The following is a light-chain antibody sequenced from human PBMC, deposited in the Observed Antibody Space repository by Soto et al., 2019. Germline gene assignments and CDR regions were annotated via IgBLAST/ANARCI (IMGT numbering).Light chain of an antibody. V-gene: IGKV3D-15*01. CDR2: GAS. J-gene: IGKJ1*01. Sequence: EIVLTQSPATLSSFPGDRVTLSCRASQSVSSYLAWYQQKPGQAPRLLIYGASTRATGIPARFSGSGSGTEFTLTISSLQSEDFAVYYCQQYNNWPPKTFGQGTKVDIK. CDR1: QSVSSY. CDR3: QQYNNWPPKT.